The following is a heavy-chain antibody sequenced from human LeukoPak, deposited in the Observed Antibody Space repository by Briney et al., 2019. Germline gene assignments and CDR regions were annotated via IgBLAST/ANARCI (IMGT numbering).Heavy chain of an antibody. CDR1: GDGFSLYY. CDR2: VHPSGGA. D-gene: IGHD1-1*01. V-gene: IGHV4-4*07. CDR3: ARVLGVNDKYFDS. Sequence: SETLSLTCNVSGDGFSLYYWSWIRQPAGKGLEWTGRVHPSGGANYNYSLRSRVTLSVDSSKNQVFLRLTSVTVADTAVYYCARVLGVNDKYFDSWGQGTPVTVSS. J-gene: IGHJ5*01.